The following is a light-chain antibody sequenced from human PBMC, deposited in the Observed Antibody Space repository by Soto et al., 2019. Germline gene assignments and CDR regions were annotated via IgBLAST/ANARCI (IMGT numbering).Light chain of an antibody. V-gene: IGLV2-14*01. J-gene: IGLJ2*01. CDR2: DVS. CDR1: SSDVGGYNY. CDR3: SSYTSSGTQVV. Sequence: QSALTQPASVSGSPGQSITISCTGTSSDVGGYNYVSWYQQHPGKAPKLMIYDVSNRPSGVSNRFSGSKSGNTASLTISGLQAEDEAEYYCSSYTSSGTQVVFGGGTKLTVL.